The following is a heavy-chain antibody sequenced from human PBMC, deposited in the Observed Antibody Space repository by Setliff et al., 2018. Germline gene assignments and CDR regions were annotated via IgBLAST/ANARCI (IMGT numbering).Heavy chain of an antibody. CDR3: TRGRGPRIVVAVPLDH. D-gene: IGHD2-15*01. V-gene: IGHV1-18*01. CDR2: ISPYNGDA. Sequence: ASVKVSCKTSGYNFITFGVNWVRQVPGQGFEWMGWISPYNGDANYAQKFQGRVTMTPDTSTGTAYMELTDLNYNDTAVYYCTRGRGPRIVVAVPLDHWGQGTLVTVSS. CDR1: GYNFITFG. J-gene: IGHJ4*02.